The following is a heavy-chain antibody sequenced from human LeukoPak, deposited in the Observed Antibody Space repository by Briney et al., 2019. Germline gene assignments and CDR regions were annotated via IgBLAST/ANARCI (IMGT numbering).Heavy chain of an antibody. V-gene: IGHV4-59*01. CDR3: ARSFGWLSYYFDS. J-gene: IGHJ4*02. Sequence: SETLSLTCAVSGVSISSYYWSWIRQPPGKGLEWIGYISYSGSTNYNPSLKSRVTISVDTSKNQFSLRLSSVTAADTAVYYCARSFGWLSYYFDSWGQGTLVTVSS. CDR2: ISYSGST. D-gene: IGHD5-24*01. CDR1: GVSISSYY.